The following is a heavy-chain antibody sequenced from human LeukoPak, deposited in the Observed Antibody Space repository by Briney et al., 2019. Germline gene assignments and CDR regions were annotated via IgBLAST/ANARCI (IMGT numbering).Heavy chain of an antibody. Sequence: GGSLRLSCAASGFTFSSYAMHWVRQAPGKGLEWVAVIPYDGSNKYYADSVKGRFTISRDNAKNSLYLQMNSLRAEDTAVYYCARSYDFWSGYPFDYWGQGTLVTVSS. CDR3: ARSYDFWSGYPFDY. D-gene: IGHD3-3*01. V-gene: IGHV3-30-3*01. CDR2: IPYDGSNK. CDR1: GFTFSSYA. J-gene: IGHJ4*02.